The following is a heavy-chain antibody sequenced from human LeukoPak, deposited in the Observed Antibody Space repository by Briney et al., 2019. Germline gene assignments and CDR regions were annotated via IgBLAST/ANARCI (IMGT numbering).Heavy chain of an antibody. J-gene: IGHJ4*02. CDR2: INTDGSRT. D-gene: IGHD2-15*01. V-gene: IGHV3-74*01. CDR1: GFTFNSYW. CDR3: ATSARTYLGSSLDY. Sequence: PGGSLRLSCAASGFTFNSYWIHWVRQAPGKGLVWVSRINTDGSRTNYADPVKGRFTISRDNAKNTLYLQMNSLRAEDTALYYCATSARTYLGSSLDYWGQGTLVTVSS.